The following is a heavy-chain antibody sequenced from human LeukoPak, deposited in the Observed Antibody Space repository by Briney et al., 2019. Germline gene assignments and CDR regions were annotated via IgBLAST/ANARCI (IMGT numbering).Heavy chain of an antibody. CDR2: IKHDGSEA. Sequence: PGGSLRLSCAASEFTFNRYWMSWVRQAPGKGLECVANIKHDGSEAHYVDSVKGRFTISRDNAKNSLSLQMNSLNVDDAGVYFCTRDALFGSGRTHLDFWSQGTLVSVSS. CDR3: TRDALFGSGRTHLDF. V-gene: IGHV3-7*04. J-gene: IGHJ4*02. CDR1: EFTFNRYW. D-gene: IGHD3-10*01.